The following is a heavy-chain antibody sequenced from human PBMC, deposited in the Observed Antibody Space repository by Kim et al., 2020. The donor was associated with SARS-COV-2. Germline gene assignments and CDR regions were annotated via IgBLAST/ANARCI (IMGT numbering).Heavy chain of an antibody. Sequence: GESLKISCKGSGYSFTSYWIGWVRQMPGKGLEWMGIIYPGDSDTRYSPSFQGQVTISADKSISTAYLQWSSLKASDTAMYYCARQGRPDSVQLVLHGDYYYYYGMDVWGQGTTVTVSS. J-gene: IGHJ6*02. CDR3: ARQGRPDSVQLVLHGDYYYYYGMDV. CDR1: GYSFTSYW. V-gene: IGHV5-51*01. CDR2: IYPGDSDT. D-gene: IGHD6-13*01.